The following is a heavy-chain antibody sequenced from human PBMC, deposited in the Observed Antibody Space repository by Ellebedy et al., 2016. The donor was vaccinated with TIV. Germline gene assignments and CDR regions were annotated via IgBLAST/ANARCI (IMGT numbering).Heavy chain of an antibody. Sequence: MPSETLSLTCTVSGGSISSYYWSWIRQPPGKGLEWIGYIYYSGSTNYNPSLKSRVTISVDTSKNQFSLKLSSVTAADTAVYYCARSYRYYYDSSGYYWIQVDAFDIWGQGTMVTVSS. J-gene: IGHJ3*02. CDR1: GGSISSYY. CDR3: ARSYRYYYDSSGYYWIQVDAFDI. CDR2: IYYSGST. D-gene: IGHD3-22*01. V-gene: IGHV4-59*01.